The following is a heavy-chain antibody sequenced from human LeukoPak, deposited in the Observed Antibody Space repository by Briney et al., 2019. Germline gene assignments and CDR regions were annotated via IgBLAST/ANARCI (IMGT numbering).Heavy chain of an antibody. Sequence: TSETLSLTCAVYGGSFSGYYWSWIRHPPGKGLEWIGEINHSGSTNYNPSLKSRVTISVDTSKNQFSLKLSSVTAADTAVYYCARAPRKGIAAAGGGRYNWFDPWGQGTLVTVSS. CDR3: ARAPRKGIAAAGGGRYNWFDP. J-gene: IGHJ5*02. D-gene: IGHD6-13*01. CDR1: GGSFSGYY. CDR2: INHSGST. V-gene: IGHV4-34*01.